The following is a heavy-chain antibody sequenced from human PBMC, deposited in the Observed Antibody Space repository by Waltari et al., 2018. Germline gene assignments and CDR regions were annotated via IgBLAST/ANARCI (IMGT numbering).Heavy chain of an antibody. D-gene: IGHD3-22*01. J-gene: IGHJ3*02. CDR3: ARVTDYYDSSGYSKVDAFDI. CDR2: IIPILGIA. V-gene: IGHV1-69*02. Sequence: QVQLVQSGAEVKKPGSSVKVSCKASGGTFSSYTISWVRQAPGQGLEWMGRIIPILGIANYAQKFQGRVTITADKSTSTAYMELSSLRSEDTAVYYCARVTDYYDSSGYSKVDAFDIWGQGTMVTVSS. CDR1: GGTFSSYT.